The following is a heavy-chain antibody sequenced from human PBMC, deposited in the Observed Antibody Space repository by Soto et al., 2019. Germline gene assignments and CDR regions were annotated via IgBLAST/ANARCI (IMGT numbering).Heavy chain of an antibody. Sequence: PGGALRLSCAASGFSIDDFAMHWVRQAPGKGLEWVSSISWDSGKIGYADSVTGRFSVSRDNAKNSLFLQMSSLKPEDTAFYFCANDNPGRYGYYESTCFEPWGQRTLAPVSS. J-gene: IGHJ5*02. V-gene: IGHV3-9*01. CDR1: GFSIDDFA. D-gene: IGHD5-18*01. CDR2: ISWDSGKI. CDR3: ANDNPGRYGYYESTCFEP.